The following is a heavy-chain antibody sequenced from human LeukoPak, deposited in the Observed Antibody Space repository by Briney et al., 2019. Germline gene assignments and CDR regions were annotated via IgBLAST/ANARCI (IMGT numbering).Heavy chain of an antibody. V-gene: IGHV4-4*02. J-gene: IGHJ6*03. CDR3: ARVFDSGSQAYFYYMDV. Sequence: SETLSLTCAVSGGSISSSNWWSWVRQPPGKGLEWIGEIYHSGSTNYNPSLKSRVTMSVDTSKNQFSLKVSSVTAADTAVYYCARVFDSGSQAYFYYMDVWGKGTTVTISS. D-gene: IGHD3-10*01. CDR1: GGSISSSNW. CDR2: IYHSGST.